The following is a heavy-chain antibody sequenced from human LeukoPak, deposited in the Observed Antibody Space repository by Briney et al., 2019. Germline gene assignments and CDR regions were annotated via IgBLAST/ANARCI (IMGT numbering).Heavy chain of an antibody. Sequence: SGGSLRLSCAASGFTFSSYAMHWVRQAPGKGLEWVAVISYDGSNKYYADSVKGRFTISRDNSKNTLYLQMNSLRAEDTAVYYCARDYYYDSSGYYYVPYYYYGMDVWGQGTTVTVSS. CDR2: ISYDGSNK. D-gene: IGHD3-22*01. V-gene: IGHV3-30-3*01. CDR1: GFTFSSYA. CDR3: ARDYYYDSSGYYYVPYYYYGMDV. J-gene: IGHJ6*02.